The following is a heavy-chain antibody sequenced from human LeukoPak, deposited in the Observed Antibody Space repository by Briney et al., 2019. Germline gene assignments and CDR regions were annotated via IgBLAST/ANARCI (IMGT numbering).Heavy chain of an antibody. D-gene: IGHD1-26*01. J-gene: IGHJ3*02. CDR3: ASRGSYYDAFDI. Sequence: VASVKVSCKASGYTFTSYGISWVRQAPGQGVEWMGWISAYNGNTDYAQKLQGRVTMTTDTSTSTAYMELRSLRSDDTAVYYCASRGSYYDAFDIWGQGTMVTVSS. V-gene: IGHV1-18*01. CDR1: GYTFTSYG. CDR2: ISAYNGNT.